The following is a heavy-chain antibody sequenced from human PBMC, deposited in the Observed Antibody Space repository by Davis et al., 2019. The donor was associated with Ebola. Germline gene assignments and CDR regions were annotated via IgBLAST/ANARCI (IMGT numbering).Heavy chain of an antibody. CDR2: IIPILGIT. J-gene: IGHJ4*02. CDR1: GYTFSSYT. Sequence: SVKVSCKASGYTFSSYTISWVRQAPGQGLEWMGRIIPILGITNYAQKFQGRFTITADKSTSTAYMELSSLRSEDTAVYYCATRREGYTWAEEYWGQGTVVTVSS. CDR3: ATRREGYTWAEEY. D-gene: IGHD5-24*01. V-gene: IGHV1-69*02.